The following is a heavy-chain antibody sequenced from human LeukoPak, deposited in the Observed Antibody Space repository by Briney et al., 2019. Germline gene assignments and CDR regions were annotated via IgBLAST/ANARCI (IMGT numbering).Heavy chain of an antibody. V-gene: IGHV3-30*03. J-gene: IGHJ5*02. D-gene: IGHD2-2*01. Sequence: TGGSLRLSCAASGFTFSSYSMNWVRQAPGKGLEWVAVISYDGSNKYYADSVKGRFTISRDNSKNTLYLQMNSLRAEDTAVYYCARARVHCSSTSCSTAEFDPWGQGTLVTVSS. CDR2: ISYDGSNK. CDR1: GFTFSSYS. CDR3: ARARVHCSSTSCSTAEFDP.